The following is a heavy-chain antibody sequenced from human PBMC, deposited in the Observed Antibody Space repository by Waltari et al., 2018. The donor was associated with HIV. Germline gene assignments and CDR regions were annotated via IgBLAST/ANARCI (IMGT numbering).Heavy chain of an antibody. CDR1: GGSISSSSYY. D-gene: IGHD6-19*01. Sequence: QLQLQESGPGLVKPSETLSLTCTVSGGSISSSSYYWGWIRQPPGKGLEWIGSIYYSGSTYYNPSLKSRVTISVDTSKNQFSLKLSSVTAADTAVYYCARAPRRRRTGIAVAGAFDIWGQGTMVTVSS. J-gene: IGHJ3*02. CDR3: ARAPRRRRTGIAVAGAFDI. CDR2: IYYSGST. V-gene: IGHV4-39*07.